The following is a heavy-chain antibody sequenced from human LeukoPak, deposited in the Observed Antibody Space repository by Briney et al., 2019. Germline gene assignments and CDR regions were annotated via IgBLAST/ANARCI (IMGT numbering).Heavy chain of an antibody. CDR1: GGAINSGSHY. Sequence: PSETLSLTCTVSGGAINSGSHYWSWIRQSAGKGLEWIGRIYTSGTTNSNPSLKSRVTISVDTSKNQFSLRLSSVTAADTAVYYCARTLRYFDWLPAGETDYWGQGTLVTVSS. CDR2: IYTSGTT. CDR3: ARTLRYFDWLPAGETDY. V-gene: IGHV4-61*02. J-gene: IGHJ4*02. D-gene: IGHD3-9*01.